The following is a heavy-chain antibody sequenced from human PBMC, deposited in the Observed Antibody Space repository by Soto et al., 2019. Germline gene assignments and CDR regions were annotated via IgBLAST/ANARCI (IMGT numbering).Heavy chain of an antibody. V-gene: IGHV3-48*02. D-gene: IGHD1-26*01. CDR3: ARVSGSYPDAFDI. Sequence: GGSLRLSCAASGFTFSSYSMNWVRQAPGKGLEWVSYISSSSSTIYYADSVKGRFTISRDNAKNSLYLQMNSLRDGDTAVYYCARVSGSYPDAFDIWGQGTMVTVSS. CDR1: GFTFSSYS. CDR2: ISSSSSTI. J-gene: IGHJ3*02.